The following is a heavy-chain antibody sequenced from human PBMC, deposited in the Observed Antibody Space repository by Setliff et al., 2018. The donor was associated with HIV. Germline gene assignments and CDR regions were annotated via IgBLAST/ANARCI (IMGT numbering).Heavy chain of an antibody. CDR1: GFIFGDYS. D-gene: IGHD3-3*01. V-gene: IGHV3-49*04. J-gene: IGHJ4*02. Sequence: GGSLRLSCTASGFIFGDYSMTWVRQAPGKGLEWIGFIRNKAYAGTTEYAASVKGRFTISRDDSKNTSYLQMNSLRTEDTAIYYCTRDGAYHNFWSGYLFVYWGPGALGTASS. CDR3: TRDGAYHNFWSGYLFVY. CDR2: IRNKAYAGTT.